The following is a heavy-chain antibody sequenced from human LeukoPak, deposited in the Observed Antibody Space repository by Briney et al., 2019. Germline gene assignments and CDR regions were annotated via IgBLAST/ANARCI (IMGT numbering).Heavy chain of an antibody. CDR3: ARYGVESPHRNWFDP. J-gene: IGHJ5*02. CDR2: IYYSGST. CDR1: GGSISSYY. D-gene: IGHD3-10*01. V-gene: IGHV4-59*01. Sequence: SETLSLTCTVSGGSISSYYWSWIRQPPGKGLEGIGYIYYSGSTNYNPSLKSRVTISVDTSKNQFSLKLSSVTAADTAVYYCARYGVESPHRNWFDPWGQGTLVTVSS.